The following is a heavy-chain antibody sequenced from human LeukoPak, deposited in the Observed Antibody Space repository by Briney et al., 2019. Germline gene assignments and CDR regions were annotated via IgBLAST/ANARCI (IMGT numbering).Heavy chain of an antibody. J-gene: IGHJ4*02. D-gene: IGHD4-17*01. V-gene: IGHV3-48*03. CDR1: GFTFSSYE. CDR2: ISSSGSTI. CDR3: ARGDEYGDYCDY. Sequence: PGGSLRLSCAASGFTFSSYEMNWVRQAPGKGLEWVSYISSSGSTIYYADSVKGRFTISRDNAKNSLYLQMNSLRAEDTAVYYCARGDEYGDYCDYWGQGTLVTVSS.